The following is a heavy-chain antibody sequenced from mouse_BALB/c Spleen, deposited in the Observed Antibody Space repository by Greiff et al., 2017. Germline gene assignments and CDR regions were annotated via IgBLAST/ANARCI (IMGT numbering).Heavy chain of an antibody. Sequence: EVKLVESGGGLVKPGGSLKLSCAASGFTFSSYAMSWVRQTPEKRLEWVASISSGGSTYYPDSVKGRFTISRDNARNILYLQMSSLRSEDTAMYYCARGRGYYDSFAYWGQGTLVTVSA. CDR1: GFTFSSYA. J-gene: IGHJ3*01. V-gene: IGHV5-6-5*01. D-gene: IGHD2-4*01. CDR3: ARGRGYYDSFAY. CDR2: ISSGGST.